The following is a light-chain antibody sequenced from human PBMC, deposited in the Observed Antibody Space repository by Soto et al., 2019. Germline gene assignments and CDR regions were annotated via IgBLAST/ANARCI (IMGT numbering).Light chain of an antibody. CDR2: KAS. CDR1: QTISSW. V-gene: IGKV1-5*03. CDR3: QHYNSYSEA. J-gene: IGKJ1*01. Sequence: MQMTQSPSSRSRSVGDRVTITCRASQTISSWLAWYQQKPGKAPKLLIYKASTLKSGVPARFSGSGSGTEFTITISSLQQDDVSTYYCQHYNSYSEAFGQGTKVDNK.